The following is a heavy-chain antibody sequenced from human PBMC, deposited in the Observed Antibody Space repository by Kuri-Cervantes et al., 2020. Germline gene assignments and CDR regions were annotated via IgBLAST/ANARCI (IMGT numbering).Heavy chain of an antibody. CDR2: IYTTGST. D-gene: IGHD6-6*01. V-gene: IGHV4-4*07. J-gene: IGHJ4*02. CDR1: GGSISTYY. Sequence: SETLSLTCTVSGGSISTYYWSWIRQPAGKGLEWIGRIYTTGSTNYNPSLKSRVTISLDKSKNQFSLKLSSVTAADTAVYYCARAAYSSSSPFDYWGQGTLVTVSS. CDR3: ARAAYSSSSPFDY.